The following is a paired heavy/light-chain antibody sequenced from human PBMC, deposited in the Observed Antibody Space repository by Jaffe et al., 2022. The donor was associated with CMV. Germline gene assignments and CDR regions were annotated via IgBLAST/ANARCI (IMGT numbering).Light chain of an antibody. V-gene: IGKV2-29*02. CDR1: QSLVDSEGRTY. J-gene: IGKJ3*01. CDR2: ELS. CDR3: MHGIQVPPT. Sequence: EIVMTQTPLSLSVTPGQPASIFCKSSQSLVDSEGRTYLYWYLQKPGQSPQLLIYELSSRFSGVPDRFSGSGSGTDFTLKISRVEAEDVGVYYCMHGIQVPPTFGPGTKVDIK.
Heavy chain of an antibody. J-gene: IGHJ3*02. V-gene: IGHV3-53*01. Sequence: EVQVVESGGGLIQPGGSLRLSCAASGFSVSSNYMSWVRQAPGKGLEWVSAIYSGGGRIFTADSVKGRFTISADDSKNTIYLQMNSLRAEDTAVYYCVSRTGNGGWTFHIWGQGTTVTVS. CDR1: GFSVSSNY. CDR2: IYSGGGRI. CDR3: VSRTGNGGWTFHI. D-gene: IGHD1-1*01.